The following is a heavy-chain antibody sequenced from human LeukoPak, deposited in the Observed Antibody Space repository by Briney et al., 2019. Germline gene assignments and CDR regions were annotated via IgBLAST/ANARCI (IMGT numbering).Heavy chain of an antibody. V-gene: IGHV3-23*01. CDR1: GFTFSSYA. D-gene: IGHD3-10*01. J-gene: IGHJ4*02. CDR3: ARDGGSYGSGSYFPLYFDY. CDR2: ISGSGDT. Sequence: GGSLRLSCAASGFTFSSYAMGWVRQAPGKGLEWVSAISGSGDTYYADSVKGRFTISRDNSKNTLYPQMNSLRAEDTALYYCARDGGSYGSGSYFPLYFDYWGQGTLVTVSS.